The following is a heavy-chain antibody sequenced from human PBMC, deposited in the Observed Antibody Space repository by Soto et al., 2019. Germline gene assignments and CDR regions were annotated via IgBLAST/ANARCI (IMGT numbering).Heavy chain of an antibody. V-gene: IGHV3-74*01. CDR3: ARGDGDRYDGNVYLGRH. CDR1: GFPFSSYW. D-gene: IGHD2-21*01. J-gene: IGHJ4*02. CDR2: IKSDGSGT. Sequence: EVQLVESGGGLVQPGESLTLSCAASGFPFSSYWMHWVRQAPGKGLVWVSRIKSDGSGTYYADSVQDRFTISRDNARNPLYLQMNSLRVEDTAVYFCARGDGDRYDGNVYLGRHWGQGTLVTVSS.